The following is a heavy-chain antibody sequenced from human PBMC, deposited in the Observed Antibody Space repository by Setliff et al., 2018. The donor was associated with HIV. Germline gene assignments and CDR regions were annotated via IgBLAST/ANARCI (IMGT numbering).Heavy chain of an antibody. CDR3: AKDGEEWELLGSAFDI. CDR1: GFTFSSYS. D-gene: IGHD1-26*01. J-gene: IGHJ3*02. V-gene: IGHV3-48*01. Sequence: PGGSLRLSCAASGFTFSSYSMNWVRQAPGKGLEWVSYISSSSSTIYYADSVKGRFTISRDNAKNSLYLQMNSLRAEDTAVYYCAKDGEEWELLGSAFDIWGQGTMVTVSS. CDR2: ISSSSSTI.